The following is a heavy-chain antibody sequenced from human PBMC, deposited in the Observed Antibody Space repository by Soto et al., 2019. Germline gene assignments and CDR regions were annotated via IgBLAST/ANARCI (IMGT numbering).Heavy chain of an antibody. CDR1: GCSISSSSYY. Sequence: LTCTVSGCSISSSSYYWGWIRQPPGKVLEWIGSIYYSGSTYYNPSLKSRVTISVDTSKNQFSLKLSSVTAADTAVYYCARHAQNAFDIWGQGTMVTVSS. CDR2: IYYSGST. V-gene: IGHV4-39*01. J-gene: IGHJ3*02. CDR3: ARHAQNAFDI.